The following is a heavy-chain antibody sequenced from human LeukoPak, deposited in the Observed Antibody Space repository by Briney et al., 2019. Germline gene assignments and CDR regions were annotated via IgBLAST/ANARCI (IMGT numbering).Heavy chain of an antibody. J-gene: IGHJ3*02. CDR1: GFTVSSNY. V-gene: IGHV3-66*01. D-gene: IGHD3-16*01. Sequence: QPGGSLRLSCAASGFTVSSNYMSWVRQAPGKGLEWVSVIYTSGGTYYADSVKGRFTISRDNSKNTLYLQMNSLRAEDTAVYYCARGDLHYHDSTRRGFDIWGQGTMVTVSS. CDR2: IYTSGGT. CDR3: ARGDLHYHDSTRRGFDI.